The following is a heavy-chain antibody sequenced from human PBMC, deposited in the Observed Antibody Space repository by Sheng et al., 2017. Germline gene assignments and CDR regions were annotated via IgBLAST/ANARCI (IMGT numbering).Heavy chain of an antibody. D-gene: IGHD5-12*01. J-gene: IGHJ4*02. CDR2: IDWDDEK. V-gene: IGHV2-70*15. Sequence: QVTLRESGPALVEPTQSLTLTCTFSGFSLRTNGMCVSWIRQPPGKALEWLARIDWDDEKYYSTSLKTRLTISKDTSKNQVVLTMTNMDPVDTATYYCAREDGYKGNLDCWGQGTLVTVSS. CDR3: AREDGYKGNLDC. CDR1: GFSLRTNGMC.